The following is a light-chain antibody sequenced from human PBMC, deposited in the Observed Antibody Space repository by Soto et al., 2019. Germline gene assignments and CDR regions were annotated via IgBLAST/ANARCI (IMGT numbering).Light chain of an antibody. CDR3: QQYGTSPIT. V-gene: IGKV3-20*01. J-gene: IGKJ5*01. Sequence: ENVLTQSPGTLSLSPGERATLSCRASQTVSSYLTWYQQRPGQAPRLLIYGASKRATGIPDRFSGSGSGTVFTLTISTLDPDYFALYYCQQYGTSPITFGQGTRLEIK. CDR1: QTVSSY. CDR2: GAS.